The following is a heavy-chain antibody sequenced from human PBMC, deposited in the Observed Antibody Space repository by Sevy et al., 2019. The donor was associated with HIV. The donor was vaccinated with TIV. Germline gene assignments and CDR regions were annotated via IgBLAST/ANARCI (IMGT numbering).Heavy chain of an antibody. CDR2: FDPEDGET. D-gene: IGHD6-19*01. J-gene: IGHJ3*02. CDR3: ATDSSLPAFDI. CDR1: GYTLTQLS. V-gene: IGHV1-24*01. Sequence: ASVKVSCKVSGYTLTQLSMHWVRQAPGKGLEWMGGFDPEDGETIYAQTFQGRVTMTEDTSTDTAYMELSSLRSEDTAVYYCATDSSLPAFDIWGQGSMVTVSS.